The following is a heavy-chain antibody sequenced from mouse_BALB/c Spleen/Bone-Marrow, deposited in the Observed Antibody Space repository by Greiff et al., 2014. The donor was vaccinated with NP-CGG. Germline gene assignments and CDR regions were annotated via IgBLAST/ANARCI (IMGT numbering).Heavy chain of an antibody. CDR2: IDPANGNT. V-gene: IGHV14-3*02. CDR3: ARGYDEGFAY. Sequence: EVQLQQSGAELVKPGASVKLSCTASGFNIKDTYMHWVKQRPERGLEWIGRIDPANGNTKYDPKFQGKATITADTSSNAAYLQLSSLTSEDTAVYYCARGYDEGFAYWGQGTLVTVSA. CDR1: GFNIKDTY. J-gene: IGHJ3*01. D-gene: IGHD2-14*01.